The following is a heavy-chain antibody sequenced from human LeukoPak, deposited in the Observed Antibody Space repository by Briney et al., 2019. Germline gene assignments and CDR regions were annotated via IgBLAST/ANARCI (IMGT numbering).Heavy chain of an antibody. CDR1: GYTFTSYG. D-gene: IGHD3-22*01. V-gene: IGHV1-18*01. CDR3: ARDPYDSSGYYGVDEFDY. J-gene: IGHJ4*02. CDR2: ISAYNGNT. Sequence: ASVKVSCKASGYTFTSYGISWVRQAPGQGLEWMGWISAYNGNTNYAQKLQGRVTMTTDTSTSPAYMELRSLRSDDTAVYYCARDPYDSSGYYGVDEFDYWGQGTLVTVSS.